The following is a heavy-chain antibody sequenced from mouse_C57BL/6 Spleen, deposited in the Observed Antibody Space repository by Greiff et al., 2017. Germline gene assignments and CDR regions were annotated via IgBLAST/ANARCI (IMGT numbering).Heavy chain of an antibody. V-gene: IGHV1-81*01. D-gene: IGHD2-1*01. CDR2: IYPRSGNT. Sequence: QVQLQQSGAELARPGASVKLSCKASGYTFTSYGISWVKQSTGQGLEWIGEIYPRSGNTYYNEKFKGKATLTADKSSSTAYMELRSLTSEDSAVYFCARYYGNYVYAMDYWGQGTSVTVSS. CDR1: GYTFTSYG. CDR3: ARYYGNYVYAMDY. J-gene: IGHJ4*01.